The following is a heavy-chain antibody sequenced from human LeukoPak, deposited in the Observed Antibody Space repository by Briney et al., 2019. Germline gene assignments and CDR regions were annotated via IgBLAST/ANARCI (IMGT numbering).Heavy chain of an antibody. J-gene: IGHJ3*02. CDR2: ISSSGST. Sequence: PSETLSLTCTVSGDSISSGDYYWSRIRQPAGKGLEWIGRISSSGSTNYNPSLKRRVTISVDTSKNQFSLKLSSVTAADTAVYFCARGPYSYDSSGAFDIWGQGTMVTVSS. D-gene: IGHD3-22*01. CDR3: ARGPYSYDSSGAFDI. V-gene: IGHV4-61*02. CDR1: GDSISSGDYY.